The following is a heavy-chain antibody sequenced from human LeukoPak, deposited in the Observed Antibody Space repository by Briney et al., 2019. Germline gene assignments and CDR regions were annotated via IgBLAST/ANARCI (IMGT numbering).Heavy chain of an antibody. J-gene: IGHJ4*01. D-gene: IGHD1-1*01. CDR1: GYTFSNYG. CDR3: ARDNDKVVDH. V-gene: IGHV1-18*01. CDR2: ITAYNGNR. Sequence: ASVKVSCKTSGYTFSNYGISWVRQAPGQGLEWMGWITAYNGNRLYAQRFQGRITFTTDTSTSTSYMELRSLEYDDTAIYYCARDNDKVVDHWGQGSLVTVSS.